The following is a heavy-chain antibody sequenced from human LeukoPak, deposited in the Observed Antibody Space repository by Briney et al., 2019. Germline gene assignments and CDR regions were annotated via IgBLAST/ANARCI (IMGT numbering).Heavy chain of an antibody. V-gene: IGHV3-33*01. CDR1: GFTFSSYG. CDR2: IWYVGSNK. Sequence: GGSLRLSCAASGFTFSSYGMHWVRQAPGKGLEWVAVIWYVGSNKYYADSVKGRFTISRDNSKNTLYLQMNSLRAEDTAVYYCAREQGANYDILTGSLDYWGQGTLVTVSS. J-gene: IGHJ4*02. D-gene: IGHD3-9*01. CDR3: AREQGANYDILTGSLDY.